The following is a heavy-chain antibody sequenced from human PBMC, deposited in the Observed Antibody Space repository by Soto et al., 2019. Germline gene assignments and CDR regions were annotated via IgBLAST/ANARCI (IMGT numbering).Heavy chain of an antibody. CDR1: GFTFSSYG. CDR2: IWYDGSNK. D-gene: IGHD6-13*01. Sequence: GGSLRLSCAASGFTFSSYGMHWVRQAPGKGLEWVAVIWYDGSNKYYADSVKGRFTISRDNSKNTLYLQMNSLRAEDTAVYYCARSKQQLASFDYWGQGTLVTVSS. V-gene: IGHV3-33*01. CDR3: ARSKQQLASFDY. J-gene: IGHJ4*02.